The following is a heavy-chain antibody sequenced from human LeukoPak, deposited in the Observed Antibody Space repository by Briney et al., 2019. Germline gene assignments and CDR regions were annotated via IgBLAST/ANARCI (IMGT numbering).Heavy chain of an antibody. CDR3: ARVLRGGNSGYTFDI. CDR1: RFTFSDYY. V-gene: IGHV3-11*01. Sequence: GGSLRLSCAASRFTFSDYYMSWVRQAPGKGLVWVSYMSSGGSTISYADSVKGRFTISRDNAENSLYLQMNSLRVEDTAVYYCARVLRGGNSGYTFDIWGQGTMITVSS. CDR2: MSSGGSTI. D-gene: IGHD4-23*01. J-gene: IGHJ3*02.